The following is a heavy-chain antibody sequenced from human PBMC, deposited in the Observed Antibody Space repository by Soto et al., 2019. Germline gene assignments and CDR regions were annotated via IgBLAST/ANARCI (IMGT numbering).Heavy chain of an antibody. Sequence: QVQLVQSGAEVKKPGASVKVSCKASGYTFTGYYMHWVRQAPGQGLEWMGWINPNSGGTNYAQKFQGRVTMTRDTSISTAYMELSRLRSDDTAVYYCARAITTIFNPDNGLGLPWGQGTLVTVSS. CDR3: ARAITTIFNPDNGLGLP. CDR1: GYTFTGYY. D-gene: IGHD3-3*01. V-gene: IGHV1-2*02. CDR2: INPNSGGT. J-gene: IGHJ5*02.